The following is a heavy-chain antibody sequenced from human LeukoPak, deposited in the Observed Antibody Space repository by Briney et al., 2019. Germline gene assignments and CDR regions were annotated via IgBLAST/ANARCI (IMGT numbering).Heavy chain of an antibody. V-gene: IGHV6-1*01. CDR3: AHSSGWKGVDY. D-gene: IGHD6-19*01. CDR1: GDSVSNNIVA. J-gene: IGHJ4*02. Sequence: SQTLSLTCAISGDSVSNNIVAWNWIRLSPSRGLEWLGRTYYRSKWYNDYAISVKSRITITPDTSKNQFSLQLNSVTSEDTAVHYCAHSSGWKGVDYWGQGTLVTVSS. CDR2: TYYRSKWYN.